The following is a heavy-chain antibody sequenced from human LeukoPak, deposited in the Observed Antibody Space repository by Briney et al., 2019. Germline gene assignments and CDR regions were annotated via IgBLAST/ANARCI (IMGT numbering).Heavy chain of an antibody. CDR2: KQQGGSAK. J-gene: IGHJ4*02. Sequence: GGSVRLSCAASGFTFSKYAMSWLRQAPGKGLPWVTNKQQGGSAKYYVDSVKGRFTISRDDAKNSLYLQMDSLRAEDTAVYFCARIRGDGSTFENWGRGTLVTVSS. V-gene: IGHV3-7*01. CDR1: GFTFSKYA. CDR3: ARIRGDGSTFEN. D-gene: IGHD5-24*01.